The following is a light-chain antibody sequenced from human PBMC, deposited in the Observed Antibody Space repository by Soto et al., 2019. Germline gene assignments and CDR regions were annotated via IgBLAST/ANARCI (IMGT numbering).Light chain of an antibody. Sequence: QSALTQPPSASGSPGQSVTISCTGTSSDVGAYDFVSWYQHHPGKAPKLMIYEVTKQPSGVPDRFSGSKSGNTASLTVSGLQAEDEADYYCTSHAGNYNFPYVFGTGTKLTVL. J-gene: IGLJ1*01. CDR1: SSDVGAYDF. CDR3: TSHAGNYNFPYV. CDR2: EVT. V-gene: IGLV2-8*01.